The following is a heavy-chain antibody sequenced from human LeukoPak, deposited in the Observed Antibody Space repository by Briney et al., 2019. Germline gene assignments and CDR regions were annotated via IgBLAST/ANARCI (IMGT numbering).Heavy chain of an antibody. CDR3: ARISGSYVFDY. CDR2: ISSSTYT. Sequence: PGGSLRLSCAASGFTFSDYYMSWIRQPPGKGLEWVAYISSSTYTNYVHSVKGRFTISRDNAKNSMYLQMNSLRAEDTAVYYCARISGSYVFDYWGQGTLVTVSS. V-gene: IGHV3-11*03. CDR1: GFTFSDYY. J-gene: IGHJ4*02. D-gene: IGHD1-26*01.